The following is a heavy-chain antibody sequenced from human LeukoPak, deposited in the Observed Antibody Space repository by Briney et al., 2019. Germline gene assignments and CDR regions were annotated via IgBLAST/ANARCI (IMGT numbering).Heavy chain of an antibody. CDR2: IYPGDSDT. CDR1: GYRFTCYW. V-gene: IGHV5-51*01. J-gene: IGHJ4*02. D-gene: IGHD2-15*01. CDR3: ARAPLYCSGGSCYGDFDY. Sequence: GESLQISFQGPGYRFTCYWIGWVRPVPGKGLGWMGMIYPGDSDTRYSPSFQGQVTISADKSISTAYLQWSSLKASDTAMYYCARAPLYCSGGSCYGDFDYWGQGTLVTVSS.